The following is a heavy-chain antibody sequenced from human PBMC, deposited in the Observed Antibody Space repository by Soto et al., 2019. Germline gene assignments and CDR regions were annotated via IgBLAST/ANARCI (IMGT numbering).Heavy chain of an antibody. CDR1: GGSVSSGSYY. D-gene: IGHD5-18*01. V-gene: IGHV4-61*01. Sequence: SETLSLTCTVSGGSVSSGSYYWSWIRQPPGKGLEWIGYIYYSGSTNYNPSLKSRVTISVDTSKNQFSLKLSSVTAADTAVYYCARERGGYGLFDSWGQGTLVTVSS. CDR2: IYYSGST. J-gene: IGHJ4*02. CDR3: ARERGGYGLFDS.